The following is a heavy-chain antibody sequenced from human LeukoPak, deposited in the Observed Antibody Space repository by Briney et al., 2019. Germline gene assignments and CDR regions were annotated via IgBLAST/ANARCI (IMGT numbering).Heavy chain of an antibody. V-gene: IGHV3-23*01. CDR3: ARDQSGSGWYIFDY. CDR2: ISGSGGST. Sequence: GGSLRLSCAASGFTFSSYAMGWVRQAPGKGLEWVSAISGSGGSTYYADSVKGRFTISRDNAKNSLYLQKNSLRAEDTAVYYCARDQSGSGWYIFDYWGQGTLVTVSS. CDR1: GFTFSSYA. D-gene: IGHD6-19*01. J-gene: IGHJ4*02.